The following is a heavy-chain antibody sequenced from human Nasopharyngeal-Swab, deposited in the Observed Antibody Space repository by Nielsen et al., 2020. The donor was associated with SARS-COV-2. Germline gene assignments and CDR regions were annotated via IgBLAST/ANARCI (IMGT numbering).Heavy chain of an antibody. Sequence: SETLSLTCTVSGGSISSYYWSWIRQPPGKGLEWIGYIYYSGSTNYNPSLKSRVTISVDTSKNQFSLKLSSVTAADTAVYYCARKRYNWNYDYWGQGTLVTVPS. D-gene: IGHD1-7*01. CDR2: IYYSGST. CDR3: ARKRYNWNYDY. CDR1: GGSISSYY. J-gene: IGHJ4*02. V-gene: IGHV4-59*08.